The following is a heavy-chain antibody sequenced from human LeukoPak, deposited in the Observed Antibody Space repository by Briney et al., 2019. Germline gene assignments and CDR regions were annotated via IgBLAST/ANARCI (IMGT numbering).Heavy chain of an antibody. V-gene: IGHV4-38-2*02. D-gene: IGHD4-23*01. CDR1: GYSISSGYY. CDR3: ARDYLGGNPDAFDI. J-gene: IGHJ3*02. CDR2: IHHSGST. Sequence: PSETLSLTCTVSGYSISSGYYWGWIGQPPGKGLEWIGSIHHSGSTYYNPSLKSRVTISEDTSKNQFSLKLNSVTAADTAAYYCARDYLGGNPDAFDIWGQGTMVTVSS.